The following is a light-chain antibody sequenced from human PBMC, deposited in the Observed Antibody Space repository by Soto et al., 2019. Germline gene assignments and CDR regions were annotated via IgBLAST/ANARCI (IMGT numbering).Light chain of an antibody. Sequence: EIVLTQSPGTLSLSPGARATLSCRASPSVSSTYQAWYQQNPGQAPRHLIYGASSRATGTPDRFTGSGCGTDFALTISRLEPEDVAVDDYQQYGSSPPSTFGQGTQLEIK. CDR3: QQYGSSPPST. V-gene: IGKV3-20*01. CDR1: PSVSSTY. J-gene: IGKJ5*01. CDR2: GAS.